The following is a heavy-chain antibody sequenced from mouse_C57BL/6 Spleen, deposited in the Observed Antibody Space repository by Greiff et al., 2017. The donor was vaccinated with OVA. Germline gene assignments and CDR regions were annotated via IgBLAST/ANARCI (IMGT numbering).Heavy chain of an antibody. CDR1: GYAFTNYL. V-gene: IGHV1-54*01. CDR3: AREGYCGSSYVWYFDG. J-gene: IGHJ1*03. CDR2: INPGSGGT. D-gene: IGHD1-1*01. Sequence: QVQLKQSGAELVRPGTSVKVSCKASGYAFTNYLIEWVKQRPGQGLEWIGVINPGSGGTNYNEKFKGKATLTADKSSSTAYMQLSSLTSEDSAVYFGAREGYCGSSYVWYFDGWGTGTTVTVSS.